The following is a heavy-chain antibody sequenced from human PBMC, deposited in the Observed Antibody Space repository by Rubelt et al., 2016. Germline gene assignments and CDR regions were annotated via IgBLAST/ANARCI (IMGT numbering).Heavy chain of an antibody. Sequence: QVQLVQSGAEVKKPGASVKVSCKASGYTFTSYGISWVRQAPGHGLDWMGWISAYNGNTNYEQKLQGRVTMTTDTSTSTAYMELRSLRSDDTAVYYCARDRIRIAARQGWYFDLWGRGTLVTVSS. CDR1: GYTFTSYG. J-gene: IGHJ2*01. V-gene: IGHV1-18*01. CDR3: ARDRIRIAARQGWYFDL. CDR2: ISAYNGNT. D-gene: IGHD6-6*01.